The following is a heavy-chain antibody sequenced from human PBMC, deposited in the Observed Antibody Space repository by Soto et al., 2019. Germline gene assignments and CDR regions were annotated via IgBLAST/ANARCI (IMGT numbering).Heavy chain of an antibody. CDR1: GFTFSSYV. CDR3: AKDYGSGWSADY. J-gene: IGHJ4*02. Sequence: GGSLRLSCAASGFTFSSYVMSWGRQTPGKGLEWVSGINGSGDTTYYADSVKGRFTVTRDNSRNTVFLQMNSLRGDDTAVYYCAKDYGSGWSADYWGQGALVTVSS. D-gene: IGHD6-19*01. CDR2: INGSGDTT. V-gene: IGHV3-23*01.